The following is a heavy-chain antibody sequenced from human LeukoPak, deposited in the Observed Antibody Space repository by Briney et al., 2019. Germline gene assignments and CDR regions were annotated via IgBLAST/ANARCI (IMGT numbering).Heavy chain of an antibody. J-gene: IGHJ4*02. CDR1: GYTFTGYY. Sequence: ASVKVSCKASGYTFTGYYMHWVRQAPGQGLEWMGWISPNSGGTNYAQKFQGRVTMTRDTSISTAYMELSRLRSDDTAVYYCARGWQTPFMGQYGDYYLLAYWGQGTLVTVSS. V-gene: IGHV1-2*02. D-gene: IGHD4-17*01. CDR2: ISPNSGGT. CDR3: ARGWQTPFMGQYGDYYLLAY.